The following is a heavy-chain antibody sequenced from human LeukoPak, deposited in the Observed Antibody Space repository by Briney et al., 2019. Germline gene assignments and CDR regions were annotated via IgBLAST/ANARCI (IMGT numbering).Heavy chain of an antibody. CDR3: ARVSPFVSVLRYSPEWFDP. CDR2: INHSGST. Sequence: PSETLSLTCAVYGGSFSGYYWSWIRQPPGKGLEWIGEINHSGSTNYNPSLKSRVTILVDTSKNQFSLKLSSVTAADTAVYYCARVSPFVSVLRYSPEWFDPWGQGTLVTVSS. CDR1: GGSFSGYY. V-gene: IGHV4-34*01. J-gene: IGHJ5*02. D-gene: IGHD3-9*01.